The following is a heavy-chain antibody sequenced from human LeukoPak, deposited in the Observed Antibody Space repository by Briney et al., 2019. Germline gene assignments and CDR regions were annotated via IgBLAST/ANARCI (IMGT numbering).Heavy chain of an antibody. J-gene: IGHJ4*02. CDR3: ARASTFGGVILRYYFDY. V-gene: IGHV4-59*01. Sequence: SETLSLTCTVSDGSISSYYWSWIRQPPGKGLEWISYIYYSGRTNYNPSLKSRVTISVDTSKDQFSLKLGSVTAADTAVYYCARASTFGGVILRYYFDYWGQGTLVTVSS. CDR1: DGSISSYY. D-gene: IGHD3-16*01. CDR2: IYYSGRT.